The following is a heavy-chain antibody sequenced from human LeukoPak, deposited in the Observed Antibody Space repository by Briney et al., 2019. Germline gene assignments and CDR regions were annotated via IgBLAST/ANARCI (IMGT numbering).Heavy chain of an antibody. CDR1: GFTFSNYW. CDR2: IKQDGSTK. J-gene: IGHJ4*02. CDR3: ARIGYSSSSLDF. Sequence: GGSLRLSCAASGFTFSNYWMTWVRQAPGRGREWVANIKQDGSTKYYVDSLRGRLTISRDNAKNSLYLQMDSLRVEDTAIYYCARIGYSSSSLDFWGQGTLDTVSS. V-gene: IGHV3-7*01. D-gene: IGHD6-6*01.